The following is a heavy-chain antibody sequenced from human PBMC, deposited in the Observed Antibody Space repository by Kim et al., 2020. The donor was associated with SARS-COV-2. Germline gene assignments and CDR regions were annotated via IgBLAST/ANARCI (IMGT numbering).Heavy chain of an antibody. D-gene: IGHD3-10*01. J-gene: IGHJ4*02. CDR1: GYTFTSYG. Sequence: ASVKVSCKASGYTFTSYGISWVRQAPGQGLEWMGWISAYNGNTNYAQKLQGRVTMTTDTSTSTAYMELRSLRSDDTAVYYCARAFADIVFRLWFGELAFDYWGQGTLVTVSS. CDR2: ISAYNGNT. CDR3: ARAFADIVFRLWFGELAFDY. V-gene: IGHV1-18*01.